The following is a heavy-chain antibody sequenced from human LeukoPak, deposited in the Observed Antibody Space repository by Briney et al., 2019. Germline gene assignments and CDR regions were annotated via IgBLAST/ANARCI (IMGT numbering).Heavy chain of an antibody. V-gene: IGHV4-39*01. CDR1: GGSISSSSYY. D-gene: IGHD6-19*01. J-gene: IGHJ4*02. Sequence: SETLSLTCTVSGGSISSSSYYWDWIRQPPGKGLEWIGSIYYSGSTYYNPSLKSRVTISVDASKNQFSLKLSSVTAADTAVYYCARQKGYSSGWYFDYWGQGTLVTVSS. CDR2: IYYSGST. CDR3: ARQKGYSSGWYFDY.